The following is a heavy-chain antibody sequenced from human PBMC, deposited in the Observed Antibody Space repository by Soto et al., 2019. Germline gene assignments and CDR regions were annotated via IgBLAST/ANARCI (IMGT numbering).Heavy chain of an antibody. D-gene: IGHD6-19*01. CDR1: GFTFSSYA. Sequence: PGGSLRLSSAASGFTFSSYAMSWVRHAPGKGLEWVSAISGSGGHTYYADSVKGRFTISRDNSKNTLYLQMNSLRAEDTAVYYCAKNRGISGWYLDFWGQGTLVTVSS. CDR2: ISGSGGHT. V-gene: IGHV3-23*01. J-gene: IGHJ4*02. CDR3: AKNRGISGWYLDF.